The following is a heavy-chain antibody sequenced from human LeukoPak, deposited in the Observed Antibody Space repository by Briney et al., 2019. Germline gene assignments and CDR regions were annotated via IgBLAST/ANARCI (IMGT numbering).Heavy chain of an antibody. J-gene: IGHJ4*02. CDR2: ISWNSGSM. CDR1: GLKFDDYA. V-gene: IGHV3-9*01. Sequence: GGSLRLSCVASGLKFDDYAMQWVRQAPGKGLEWVSGISWNSGSMAYAESVRGRTISRDNAKNSLYLQMNSLRLEDTAFYYCAASWTEVYWGQGILVTVSS. D-gene: IGHD1-1*01. CDR3: AASWTEVY.